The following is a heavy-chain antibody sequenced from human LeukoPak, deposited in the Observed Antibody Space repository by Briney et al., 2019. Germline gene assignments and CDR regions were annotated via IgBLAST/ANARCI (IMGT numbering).Heavy chain of an antibody. CDR2: IKQDGSEK. CDR1: GFTFSSYW. D-gene: IGHD3-10*01. CDR3: ASGPQFGDAYYYYYMDV. V-gene: IGHV3-7*01. J-gene: IGHJ6*03. Sequence: GGSLRLSCAASGFTFSSYWMSWVRQAPGKGLEWVANIKQDGSEKYYVDSVKGRFTISRDNAKNSLYLQMNSLRAEDTAVYYCASGPQFGDAYYYYYMDVWGKGTTVTVSS.